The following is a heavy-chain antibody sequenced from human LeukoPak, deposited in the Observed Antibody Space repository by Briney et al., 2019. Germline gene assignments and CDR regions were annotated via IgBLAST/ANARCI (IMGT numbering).Heavy chain of an antibody. V-gene: IGHV1-18*01. CDR2: ISAYNGNT. CDR3: ARAYGYYDKNWFDP. Sequence: ASVKVSCKASGYTFTSYGISWVRQAPGQGFEWMGWISAYNGNTNYAQKLQGRVTMTTDTSTSTAYMELRSVRSDDTAVYYCARAYGYYDKNWFDPWGQGTLVTVSS. D-gene: IGHD3-22*01. J-gene: IGHJ5*02. CDR1: GYTFTSYG.